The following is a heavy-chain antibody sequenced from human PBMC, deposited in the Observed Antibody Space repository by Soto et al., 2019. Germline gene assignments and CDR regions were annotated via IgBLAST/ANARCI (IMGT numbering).Heavy chain of an antibody. V-gene: IGHV3-21*01. Sequence: GGSLRLSCAASGFTFSSYSMNWVRQAPGKGLEWVSSISSSSSYIYYADSVKGRFTISRDNAKNSLYLQMNSLRAEDTAVYYCARGGIFGRHLPRPTVCDYWGQGTLVTVSS. CDR3: ARGGIFGRHLPRPTVCDY. J-gene: IGHJ4*02. D-gene: IGHD2-15*01. CDR1: GFTFSSYS. CDR2: ISSSSSYI.